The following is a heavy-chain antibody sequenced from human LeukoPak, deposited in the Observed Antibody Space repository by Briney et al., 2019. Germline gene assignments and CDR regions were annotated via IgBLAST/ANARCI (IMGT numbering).Heavy chain of an antibody. CDR2: ISWNSGSI. CDR3: AKDHLFTPNRGYFDY. V-gene: IGHV3-9*01. CDR1: GFTFDDYA. J-gene: IGHJ4*02. Sequence: RSGRSLRLSCVASGFTFDDYAMHWVRQAPGKGLEWVSGISWNSGSIGYADSVKGRFTISRDNAKNSLYLQMNSLRAEDTALYYCAKDHLFTPNRGYFDYWGQGTLVTVSS. D-gene: IGHD2-15*01.